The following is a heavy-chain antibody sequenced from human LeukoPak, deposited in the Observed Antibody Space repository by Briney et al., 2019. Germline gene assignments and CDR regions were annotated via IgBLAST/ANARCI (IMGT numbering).Heavy chain of an antibody. Sequence: ASVKVSCKASGYTFTSYDINWVRQATGQGLEWMGRINPNSGGTNYAQKFQGRVTMTRDTSISTAYMELSRLRSDDTAVYYCARARHIAVAGTSFGYWGQGTLVTVSS. CDR3: ARARHIAVAGTSFGY. D-gene: IGHD6-19*01. J-gene: IGHJ4*02. CDR1: GYTFTSYD. V-gene: IGHV1-2*06. CDR2: INPNSGGT.